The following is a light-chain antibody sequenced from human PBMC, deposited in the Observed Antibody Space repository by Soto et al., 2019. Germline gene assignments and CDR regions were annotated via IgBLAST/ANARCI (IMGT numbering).Light chain of an antibody. CDR1: QSISSW. Sequence: IQLTQSPSTLSSSLGGVGTITCRASQSISSWLAWYQQKPGKAPKLLIYDASSLESGVPSRFSGSGSGTEFTLTISSLQPDDFATYYCQQYNSYSKTFGQGTKVDI. V-gene: IGKV1-5*01. CDR3: QQYNSYSKT. CDR2: DAS. J-gene: IGKJ1*01.